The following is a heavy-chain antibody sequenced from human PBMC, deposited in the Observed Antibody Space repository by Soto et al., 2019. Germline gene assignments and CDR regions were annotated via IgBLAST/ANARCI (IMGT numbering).Heavy chain of an antibody. Sequence: PSETLSLTCAVSGGSISSSSWWSWVRQPPGKGLEWIGEIYHTGNTNYNPSLESRLTISVDKSKNQFSLNLNSVTAADTAVYYCARDSIAAAGNRRYYFDYCGQGTMVTVSS. CDR3: ARDSIAAAGNRRYYFDY. D-gene: IGHD6-13*01. CDR2: IYHTGNT. V-gene: IGHV4-4*02. J-gene: IGHJ4*02. CDR1: GGSISSSSW.